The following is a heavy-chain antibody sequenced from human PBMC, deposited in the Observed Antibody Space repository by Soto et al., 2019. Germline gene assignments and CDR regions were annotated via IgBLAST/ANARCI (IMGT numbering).Heavy chain of an antibody. Sequence: PSETLSLTCTVTGDSINNRSYYWGWIRQPPGKGLEWIGSIYYSGSTDNNPSLKSRVSMSVDTSKNQFSLKLRSVTAADTALYYCARQRTSVVTQAYFDSWGQGSLVTASS. CDR3: ARQRTSVVTQAYFDS. D-gene: IGHD2-21*02. V-gene: IGHV4-39*01. J-gene: IGHJ4*02. CDR2: IYYSGST. CDR1: GDSINNRSYY.